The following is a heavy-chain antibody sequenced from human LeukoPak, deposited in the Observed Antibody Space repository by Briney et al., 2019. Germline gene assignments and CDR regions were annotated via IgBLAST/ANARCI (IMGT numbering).Heavy chain of an antibody. Sequence: GGSLRLSCAASGFTFSSYAMSWVRQAPGKGLEWVSAISGSGGSTYYADSVKGRFTISRDNSENTLYLQMNSLRAEDTAVYYCAKDRRGEAVRLIDYWGQGTLVTVSS. J-gene: IGHJ4*02. CDR1: GFTFSSYA. D-gene: IGHD5-12*01. CDR2: ISGSGGST. CDR3: AKDRRGEAVRLIDY. V-gene: IGHV3-23*01.